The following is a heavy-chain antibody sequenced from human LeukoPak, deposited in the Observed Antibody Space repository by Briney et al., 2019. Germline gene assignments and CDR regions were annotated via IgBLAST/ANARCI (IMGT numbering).Heavy chain of an antibody. J-gene: IGHJ4*02. CDR1: GFTFSSYE. V-gene: IGHV3-48*03. D-gene: IGHD3-22*01. CDR3: ARQHDTLDY. Sequence: GSLRLSCAASGFTFSSYEMNWVRQAPGKGLEWVSYISSSGSTIYYADSVKGRFTISRDNAKNSLYLQMSSLRAEDTAVYYCARQHDTLDYWGQGTLVTVSS. CDR2: ISSSGSTI.